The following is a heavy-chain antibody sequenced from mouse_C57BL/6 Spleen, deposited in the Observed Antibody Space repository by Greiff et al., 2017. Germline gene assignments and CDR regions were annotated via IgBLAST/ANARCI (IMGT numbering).Heavy chain of an antibody. Sequence: QVQLQPSGAELVRPGASVTLSCKASGYTFTDYEMHWVKQTPVHGLEWIGAIDPETGGTAYNQKFKGKAILTADKSSSTAYMELRSLTSEDSAVYYCTREATWDGFAYWGQGTLVTVSA. CDR3: TREATWDGFAY. D-gene: IGHD4-1*01. CDR1: GYTFTDYE. J-gene: IGHJ3*01. CDR2: IDPETGGT. V-gene: IGHV1-15*01.